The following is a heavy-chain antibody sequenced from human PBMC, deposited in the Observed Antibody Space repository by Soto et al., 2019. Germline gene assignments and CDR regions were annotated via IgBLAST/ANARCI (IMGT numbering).Heavy chain of an antibody. D-gene: IGHD3-3*01. J-gene: IGHJ6*02. Sequence: QVQLVQSGAEVKKPGASVKISCKATGYTFSSHVMHWVRQAPGQGLDWMGWVNADNGDSRYSQKFQGRVTFSRDTSANTAFLEFSSLKSEDTAVYYCARGGGPRFLDWLLKGYYGMDVWGLGTTVTVS. V-gene: IGHV1-3*01. CDR1: GYTFSSHV. CDR2: VNADNGDS. CDR3: ARGGGPRFLDWLLKGYYGMDV.